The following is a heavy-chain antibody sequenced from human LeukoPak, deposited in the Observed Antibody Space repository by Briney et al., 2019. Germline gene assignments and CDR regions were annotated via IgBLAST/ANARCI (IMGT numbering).Heavy chain of an antibody. CDR3: ASSQQRYYFEY. Sequence: GGSLRLSCAASGLTVSSNYMSWVRQAPGKGLEWVSLINSGGSPYYAGSVKGRFTVSRDNSKNTVYLQMNSLRAEDTAVYYCASSQQRYYFEYWGQGTLVTVSS. CDR2: INSGGSP. D-gene: IGHD6-25*01. V-gene: IGHV3-53*01. CDR1: GLTVSSNY. J-gene: IGHJ4*02.